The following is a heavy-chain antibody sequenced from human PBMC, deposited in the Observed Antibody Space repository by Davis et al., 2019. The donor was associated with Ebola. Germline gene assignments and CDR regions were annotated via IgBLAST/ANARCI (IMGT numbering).Heavy chain of an antibody. CDR2: IPSDGIRT. J-gene: IGHJ4*02. CDR3: ARDSIVGPTTFDY. V-gene: IGHV3-74*01. CDR1: GFTFSSHW. Sequence: HTAGSLRLSCAASGFTFSSHWMHWVRQAPGKGLVWVSRIPSDGIRTTYADSVKGRFTIFRDNAKSTLYLQMNNLRAEDTAVYYCARDSIVGPTTFDYWGQGTLVTVSS. D-gene: IGHD1-26*01.